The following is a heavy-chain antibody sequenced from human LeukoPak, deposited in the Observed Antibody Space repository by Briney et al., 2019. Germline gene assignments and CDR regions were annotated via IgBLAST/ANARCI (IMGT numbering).Heavy chain of an antibody. CDR3: ARDGCSTTRCYDY. V-gene: IGHV3-48*01. CDR2: ISGSGSPI. Sequence: GGSLRLSCAASGFTFSSYSMNWVRQAPGKGLEWVSYISGSGSPIYYADSVKGRFTISRDNAKNSLYLQMNSLRAEDTAVYYCARDGCSTTRCYDYWGQGTLVTVSS. J-gene: IGHJ4*02. D-gene: IGHD2-2*01. CDR1: GFTFSSYS.